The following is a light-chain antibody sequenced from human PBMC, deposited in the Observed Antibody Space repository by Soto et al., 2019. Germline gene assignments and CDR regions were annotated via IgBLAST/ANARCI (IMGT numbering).Light chain of an antibody. CDR2: DTS. Sequence: EIVMTQSPATLPVSPGERLTVSCRASQTVGYSLAWFQQKPGQAPRLLMYDTSIRATGVPARFSGSGFGTEFTPTISSLQSEDFAVYYCQQYENWPPYTFGQGTQPEIK. J-gene: IGKJ2*01. V-gene: IGKV3-15*01. CDR1: QTVGYS. CDR3: QQYENWPPYT.